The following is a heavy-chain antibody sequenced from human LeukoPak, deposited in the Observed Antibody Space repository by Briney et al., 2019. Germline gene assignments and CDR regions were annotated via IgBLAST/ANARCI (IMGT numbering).Heavy chain of an antibody. CDR3: ARHFRKGSLDD. CDR1: GSTFTSYD. V-gene: IGHV1-8*01. J-gene: IGHJ4*02. D-gene: IGHD2-15*01. Sequence: ASVKVSRKASGSTFTSYDINWVRQAPGQGLEWMGWMNPYSGNTAYAQKFQGRVTMTRDNSINTAYMEVSSLRSEDTAVFYCARHFRKGSLDDWGQGTLVTVSS. CDR2: MNPYSGNT.